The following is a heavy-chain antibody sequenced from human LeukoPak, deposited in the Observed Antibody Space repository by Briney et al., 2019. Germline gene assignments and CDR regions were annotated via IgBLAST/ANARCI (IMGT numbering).Heavy chain of an antibody. D-gene: IGHD1-26*01. CDR3: ASYTYGSYGPEY. V-gene: IGHV3-74*01. J-gene: IGHJ4*02. Sequence: PGGSLRLSCAASGFTFSNYWMHWVRQAPGEGLVWVARINGDGGSRSYADSVKGRFTISRDNAKGILYLQMNSLRAEDTAVYYCASYTYGSYGPEYWGQGTLVTVSS. CDR2: INGDGGSR. CDR1: GFTFSNYW.